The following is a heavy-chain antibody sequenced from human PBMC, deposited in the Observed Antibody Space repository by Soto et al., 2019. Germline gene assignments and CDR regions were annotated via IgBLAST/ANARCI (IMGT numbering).Heavy chain of an antibody. D-gene: IGHD1-1*01. CDR1: GDSVSSNSVT. CDR3: TRGHWNDDLDY. Sequence: SQTLSLTCAISGDSVSSNSVTWNWIRQSPSRGLEWLGRTYYRSRWYNDYAESVKSRITLRPDSSKNQFSLQLNSVTPEDTAVYYCTRGHWNDDLDYWGQGTQVTLSS. CDR2: TYYRSRWYN. V-gene: IGHV6-1*01. J-gene: IGHJ4*02.